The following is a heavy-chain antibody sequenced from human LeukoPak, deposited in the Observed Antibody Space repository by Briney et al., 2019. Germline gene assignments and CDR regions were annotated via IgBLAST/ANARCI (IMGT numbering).Heavy chain of an antibody. V-gene: IGHV1-18*01. CDR2: ISAYNGNT. D-gene: IGHD1/OR15-1a*01. J-gene: IGHJ6*02. Sequence: ASVKVSCKASGYTFTSYGISWVRQAPGQGLEWMGWISAYNGNTNYAQKLQGRVTMTTDTSTSTAYMELRSLRSDDTAVCYCASSGTIYYYYGMDVWGQGTTVTVSS. CDR1: GYTFTSYG. CDR3: ASSGTIYYYYGMDV.